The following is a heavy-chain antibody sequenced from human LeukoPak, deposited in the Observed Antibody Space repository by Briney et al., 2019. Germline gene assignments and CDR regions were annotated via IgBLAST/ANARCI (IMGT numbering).Heavy chain of an antibody. D-gene: IGHD4-17*01. CDR1: GFTFSSYG. CDR3: ARDLTTEYGDHVYYYYYGMDV. V-gene: IGHV3-30*02. Sequence: GSLRLSCAASGFTFSSYGMHWVRQAPGKGLEWVAFIRYDGSNKYYADSVKGRFTISRDNSKNTLYLQMNSLRAEDTAVYYCARDLTTEYGDHVYYYYYGMDVWGQGTTVTVSS. J-gene: IGHJ6*02. CDR2: IRYDGSNK.